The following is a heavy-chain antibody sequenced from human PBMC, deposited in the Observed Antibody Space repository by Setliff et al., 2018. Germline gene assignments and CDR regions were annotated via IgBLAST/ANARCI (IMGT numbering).Heavy chain of an antibody. CDR1: GFSLSTTGVG. J-gene: IGHJ5*02. D-gene: IGHD1-1*01. CDR3: AQRVAWSTNWNQGWFDP. CDR2: IYWDDDK. Sequence: LVNPTQTLTLTCTFSGFSLSTTGVGVGWIRQPPGRALEWLAFIYWDDDKRYSPSLKSRLTITKDTSKNQVVLTMANMDPVDTATYYCAQRVAWSTNWNQGWFDPWGPGTLVTVSS. V-gene: IGHV2-5*02.